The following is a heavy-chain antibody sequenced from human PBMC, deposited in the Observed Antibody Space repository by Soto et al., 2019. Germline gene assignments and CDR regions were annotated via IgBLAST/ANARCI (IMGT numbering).Heavy chain of an antibody. V-gene: IGHV3-23*01. J-gene: IGHJ5*01. CDR2: TSGSGGWS. CDR3: TTSPNW. CDR1: RSSFSSYA. D-gene: IGHD2-2*01. Sequence: QLLESGGGLVHPGGSLRLSCSASRSSFSSYAINWVRQPPGKGLEWVSSTSGSGGWSDYGDSVKGRFTVSRDNGRSMVYLQMNNLRVEDTAEYFCTTSPNW.